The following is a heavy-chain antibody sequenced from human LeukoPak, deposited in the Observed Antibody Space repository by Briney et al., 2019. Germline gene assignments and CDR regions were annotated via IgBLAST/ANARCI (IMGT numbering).Heavy chain of an antibody. Sequence: GASVKVSCKASGGTFSSYAISWVRQAPGQGLEWMGGIIPIFGTANYAQKFPGRVTITADKSTSTAYMELSSLRSEDTAVYYCARYGSSIRWPGVNWFDPWGQGTLVTVSS. D-gene: IGHD5-24*01. V-gene: IGHV1-69*06. J-gene: IGHJ5*02. CDR1: GGTFSSYA. CDR2: IIPIFGTA. CDR3: ARYGSSIRWPGVNWFDP.